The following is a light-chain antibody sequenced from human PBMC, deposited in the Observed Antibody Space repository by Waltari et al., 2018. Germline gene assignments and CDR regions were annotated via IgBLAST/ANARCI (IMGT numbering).Light chain of an antibody. Sequence: QSALTQPRSVSGSPGQSVTISCSGTSRDIGAYMYVSWYQQHPGQAPRLIVYDIKQRPSGFPDRFSGSKSGNTASLTISGLQPDDVADYFCCSYAGNSMIFGGGTMLTVL. CDR2: DIK. J-gene: IGLJ2*01. V-gene: IGLV2-11*01. CDR1: SRDIGAYMY. CDR3: CSYAGNSMI.